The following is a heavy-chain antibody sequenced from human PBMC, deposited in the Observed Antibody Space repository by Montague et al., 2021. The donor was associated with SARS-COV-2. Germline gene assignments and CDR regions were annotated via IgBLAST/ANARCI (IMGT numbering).Heavy chain of an antibody. CDR3: ARLKRYFDSSGSPSAFDF. CDR1: GGSITNNIDY. V-gene: IGHV4-39*02. J-gene: IGHJ3*01. D-gene: IGHD3-22*01. Sequence: SETLSLTCTVSGGSITNNIDYWAWIRQPPGKGLEWIGSIYYTGNTYYXPSLKSRVTISVVTSKNHFTLKLSSVTAAETAVYYCARLKRYFDSSGSPSAFDFWGRGTKVTVSS. CDR2: IYYTGNT.